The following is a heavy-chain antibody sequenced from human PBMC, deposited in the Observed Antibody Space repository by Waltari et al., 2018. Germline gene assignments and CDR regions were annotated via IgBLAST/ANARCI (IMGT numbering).Heavy chain of an antibody. V-gene: IGHV4-39*01. CDR2: IYYSGST. CDR1: GGSISSSSYY. J-gene: IGHJ3*02. CDR3: ARQTWIQLWLYAFDI. D-gene: IGHD5-18*01. Sequence: QLQLQESGPGLVKPSETLSLTCTVSGGSISSSSYYWGWIRQPPGKGLGWIGGIYYSGSTYYNPSLKSRVTISVDTSKNQFSLKLSSVTAADTAVYYCARQTWIQLWLYAFDIWGQGTMVTVSS.